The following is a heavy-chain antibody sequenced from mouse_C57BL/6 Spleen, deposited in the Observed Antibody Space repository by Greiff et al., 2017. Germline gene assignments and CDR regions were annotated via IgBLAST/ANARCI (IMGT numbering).Heavy chain of an antibody. CDR1: GYTFTDYN. Sequence: VQLKESGPELVKPGASVKMSCKASGYTFTDYNMHWVKQSHGKSLEWIGYINPNNGGTSYNQKFKGKATLTVNKSSSTAYMELRSLTSEDSAVYYCARGITTPHAMDYWGQGTSVTVSS. D-gene: IGHD1-1*01. CDR2: INPNNGGT. CDR3: ARGITTPHAMDY. J-gene: IGHJ4*01. V-gene: IGHV1-22*01.